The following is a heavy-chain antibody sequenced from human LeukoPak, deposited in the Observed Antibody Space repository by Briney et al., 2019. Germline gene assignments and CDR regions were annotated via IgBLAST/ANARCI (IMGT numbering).Heavy chain of an antibody. CDR1: GFTFSSYA. V-gene: IGHV3-30*04. CDR3: ARDSRSSSLK. CDR2: ISYDGSNK. Sequence: PGRSLRLSCAASGFTFSSYAIHWVRQAPGKGLEWVAVISYDGSNKYYADSVKGRFTISRDNSKNTLYLQMNSLRAEDTAVYYCARDSRSSSLKWGQGTLVTVSS. D-gene: IGHD6-13*01. J-gene: IGHJ4*02.